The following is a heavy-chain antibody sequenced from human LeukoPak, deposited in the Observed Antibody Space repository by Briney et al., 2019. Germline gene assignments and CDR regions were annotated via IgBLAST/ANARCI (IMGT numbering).Heavy chain of an antibody. CDR2: IYYSGST. CDR3: AGLRIQLWLGSWFDS. Sequence: PSETLSLTCTVSGGSISRYYWSWIRQPPGKGLEWIGYIYYSGSTNYNPSLKSRVTMSVDTSKNQFSLKLSSVTAADTAVYYCAGLRIQLWLGSWFDSWGQGTLVTVSS. CDR1: GGSISRYY. V-gene: IGHV4-59*12. J-gene: IGHJ5*01. D-gene: IGHD5-18*01.